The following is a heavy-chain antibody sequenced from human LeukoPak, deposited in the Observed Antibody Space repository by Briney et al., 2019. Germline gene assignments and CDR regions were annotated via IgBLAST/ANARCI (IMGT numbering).Heavy chain of an antibody. V-gene: IGHV1-2*06. J-gene: IGHJ4*02. CDR3: ATLAGEHQAPFHY. D-gene: IGHD1-26*01. CDR1: GYSFTDKY. CDR2: INPNSGGT. Sequence: GASVKVSCKASGYSFTDKYMHWVRQAPGQGLEWMGRINPNSGGTKYAQKFQGRVTMTTDTSMSTAYMEQSRLRSDDTAVYYCATLAGEHQAPFHYWGQGTLVTVSS.